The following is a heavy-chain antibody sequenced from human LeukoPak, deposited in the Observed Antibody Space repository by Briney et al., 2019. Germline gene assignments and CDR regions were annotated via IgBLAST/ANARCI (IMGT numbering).Heavy chain of an antibody. CDR3: ARDDYYGSGSYYNRRYYYYMDV. J-gene: IGHJ6*03. Sequence: SETLSLTCAVYGGSLSGYYWGWIRQAPGRGLEWIGEISHSGRTNYNPSLKSRVTILVDRSKNQFSLKLSSVTAADTAVYYCARDDYYGSGSYYNRRYYYYMDVWGKGTTVTVSS. D-gene: IGHD3-10*01. V-gene: IGHV4-34*01. CDR2: ISHSGRT. CDR1: GGSLSGYY.